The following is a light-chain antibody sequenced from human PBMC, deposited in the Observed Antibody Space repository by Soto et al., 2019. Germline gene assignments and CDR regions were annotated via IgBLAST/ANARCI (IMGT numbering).Light chain of an antibody. V-gene: IGLV2-14*01. J-gene: IGLJ1*01. CDR3: NSYTSKSTGV. Sequence: QSVLTQPASVSGSPGQSIIISCTGTSSDVGGYNYVSWYQQHPGKAPKLIIYEVSNRPSGVSNRFSGSKSGNTASLTISGLQAEDEADYYCNSYTSKSTGVFGTGTKLTVL. CDR1: SSDVGGYNY. CDR2: EVS.